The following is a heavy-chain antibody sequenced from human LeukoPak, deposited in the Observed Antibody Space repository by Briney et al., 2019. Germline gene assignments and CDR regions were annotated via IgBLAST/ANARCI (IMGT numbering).Heavy chain of an antibody. V-gene: IGHV3-48*01. D-gene: IGHD3-10*01. Sequence: GGSLRLSCAASGFTFSSYGMTWVRQAPGKGLEWVSYISSSSSTIYYADSVKGRFTISRDNAKNSLYLQLNSLKTEDTAVYYCTLGSGSYSYYYYYMDVWGKGTTVTVSS. J-gene: IGHJ6*03. CDR3: TLGSGSYSYYYYYMDV. CDR2: ISSSSSTI. CDR1: GFTFSSYG.